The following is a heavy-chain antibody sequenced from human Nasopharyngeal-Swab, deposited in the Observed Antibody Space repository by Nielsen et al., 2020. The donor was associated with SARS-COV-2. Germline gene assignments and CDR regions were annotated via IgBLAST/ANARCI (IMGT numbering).Heavy chain of an antibody. CDR1: GFSFSNYG. V-gene: IGHV3-30*03. J-gene: IGHJ4*02. CDR3: ARDSRWLDAMDY. D-gene: IGHD6-19*01. Sequence: GESLKISCAVSGFSFSNYGMHWVRQPPGKGLEWVAGISFDGSVKYSADSVKGRFTVSRDGSKNTLYLEMNSLRAGDTAVYYCARDSRWLDAMDYWGQGTLVTVSS. CDR2: ISFDGSVK.